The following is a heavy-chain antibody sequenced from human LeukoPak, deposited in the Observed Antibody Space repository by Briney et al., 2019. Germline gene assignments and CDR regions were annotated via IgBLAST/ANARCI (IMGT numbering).Heavy chain of an antibody. Sequence: SETLSLTCTVSGGSISSSSYYWGWIRQPPGKGLEWIGSIYYSGSTYYNPSLKSRVTISVDTSKNQFSLKLSSVTAADTAVYYCARAPYYYGSGSSPHYFDYWGQGTLVTVSS. J-gene: IGHJ4*02. CDR3: ARAPYYYGSGSSPHYFDY. V-gene: IGHV4-39*07. D-gene: IGHD3-10*01. CDR1: GGSISSSSYY. CDR2: IYYSGST.